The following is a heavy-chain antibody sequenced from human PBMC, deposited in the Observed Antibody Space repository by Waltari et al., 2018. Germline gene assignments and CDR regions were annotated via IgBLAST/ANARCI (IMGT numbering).Heavy chain of an antibody. CDR3: VRSTGPPYWYLNL. CDR1: GYTFTSYT. V-gene: IGHV1-18*04. Sequence: QVQLVQSGAEVKKPGASVKVSCKASGYTFTSYTITWVRQAPGQWLEWMGWIRAYNENTNYAQKLQDRVTMTTDTSTSTAYMEVRSLRSDDSAMYYCVRSTGPPYWYLNLWGRGTLVTVSS. CDR2: IRAYNENT. J-gene: IGHJ2*01. D-gene: IGHD1-1*01.